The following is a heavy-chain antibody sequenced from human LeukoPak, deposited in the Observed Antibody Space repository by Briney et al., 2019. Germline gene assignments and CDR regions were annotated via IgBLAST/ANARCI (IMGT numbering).Heavy chain of an antibody. Sequence: GGSLRLSCAASGFTFSNAYMNWVRQAPGKGLEWVGRIEPKTDGETTEYAAPVKDRFSISRDDSKSMMYLQMNSLKTEDTAVYYCITPLPYSAQGGQGTLVTVSS. D-gene: IGHD2-21*01. V-gene: IGHV3-15*07. CDR3: ITPLPYSAQ. J-gene: IGHJ4*02. CDR2: IEPKTDGETT. CDR1: GFTFSNAY.